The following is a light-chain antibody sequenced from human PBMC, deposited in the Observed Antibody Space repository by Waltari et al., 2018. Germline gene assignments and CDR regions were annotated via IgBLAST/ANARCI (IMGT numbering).Light chain of an antibody. CDR3: NSYTGSSSWV. CDR2: DVS. CDR1: SGDVGFYNY. V-gene: IGLV2-14*03. J-gene: IGLJ3*02. Sequence: QSALTQPASLSGSPGQSITISCTGTSGDVGFYNYVSWYQQHPGKAPRLIIYDVSERPSGVSNRFSGSKSGNTASRTISGLQAEDEADYYCNSYTGSSSWVFGGGTKLTVL.